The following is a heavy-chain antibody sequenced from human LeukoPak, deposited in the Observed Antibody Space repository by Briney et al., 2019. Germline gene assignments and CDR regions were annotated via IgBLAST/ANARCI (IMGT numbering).Heavy chain of an antibody. J-gene: IGHJ4*02. CDR1: GGSLSTSY. D-gene: IGHD5-12*01. CDR2: ISYREGT. CDR3: ARAPWRTFFDY. V-gene: IGHV4-59*13. Sequence: SDALSPTRTLSGGSLSTSYGVWIRLPRGNGLECVVYISYREGTKSNPSLKRGDTISVDTRQNPFSLKLTSVTAADTAVYHCARAPWRTFFDYWGQGNLVTVSS.